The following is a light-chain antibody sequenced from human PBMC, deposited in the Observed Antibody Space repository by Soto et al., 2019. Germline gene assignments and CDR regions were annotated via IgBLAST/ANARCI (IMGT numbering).Light chain of an antibody. Sequence: ILMTQSPGTLSVSPGERATLSCRASENIHGALAWFQRRPGQPPRLLIYHTSTRATGIPARFSGSGSGTEFTLTISSLQPEDFAVYFCQQYREWPPFTFGQGTRLEIK. CDR1: ENIHGA. V-gene: IGKV3-15*01. CDR3: QQYREWPPFT. CDR2: HTS. J-gene: IGKJ2*01.